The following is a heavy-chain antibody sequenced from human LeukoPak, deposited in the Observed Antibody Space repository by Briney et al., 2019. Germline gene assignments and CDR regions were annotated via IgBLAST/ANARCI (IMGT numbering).Heavy chain of an antibody. D-gene: IGHD1-20*01. J-gene: IGHJ4*02. CDR2: IYHSGRT. CDR1: GGSISSSSYY. V-gene: IGHV4-39*07. CDR3: ARVLPITPYFDY. Sequence: SETLSLTCTVSGGSISSSSYYWGWIRQPPGKGLEWIGSIYHSGRTHYNPSLKSRVNISVDTSKNQFSLKLSSVTAADTAVYYCARVLPITPYFDYWGQGTLVTVSS.